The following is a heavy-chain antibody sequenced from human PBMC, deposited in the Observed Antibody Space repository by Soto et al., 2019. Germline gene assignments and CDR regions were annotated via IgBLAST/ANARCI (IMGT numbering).Heavy chain of an antibody. V-gene: IGHV4-34*01. CDR2: INHRGDT. D-gene: IGHD5-12*01. J-gene: IGHJ6*02. CDR3: ATYEYRTSLYGIDV. Sequence: LETLSLTCAVSGGSFSGYYWSWIRQSPGKGLEWIGEINHRGDTTYNPSITSRVTISLDSSKQQLSLILSSVTAADAAIYYCATYEYRTSLYGIDVWGQGAAVTVSS. CDR1: GGSFSGYY.